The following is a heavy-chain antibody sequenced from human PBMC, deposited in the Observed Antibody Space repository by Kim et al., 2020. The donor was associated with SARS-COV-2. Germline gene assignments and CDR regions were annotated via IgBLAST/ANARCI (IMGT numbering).Heavy chain of an antibody. Sequence: SRVTISVDTSKNQFSLKLSSVTAADTAVYYCARGRVKVGQGKWKDWYFDLWGRGTLVTVSS. J-gene: IGHJ2*01. V-gene: IGHV4-34*01. CDR3: ARGRVKVGQGKWKDWYFDL. D-gene: IGHD1-20*01.